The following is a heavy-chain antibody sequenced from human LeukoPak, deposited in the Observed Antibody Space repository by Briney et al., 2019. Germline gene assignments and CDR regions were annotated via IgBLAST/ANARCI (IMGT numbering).Heavy chain of an antibody. Sequence: SETLSLTCTVSGGSISSYYWGWIRQPPGKGLEWIGSIYYSGSTYYNPSLKSRVTISVDTSKNQFSLKLNSVTAADTAIYYCARRFSGSNFDYWGQGTLVTVSS. CDR1: GGSISSYY. V-gene: IGHV4-39*01. J-gene: IGHJ4*02. CDR2: IYYSGST. CDR3: ARRFSGSNFDY. D-gene: IGHD1-26*01.